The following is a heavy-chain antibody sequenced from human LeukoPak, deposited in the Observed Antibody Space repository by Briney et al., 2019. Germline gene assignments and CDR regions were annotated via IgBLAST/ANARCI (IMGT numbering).Heavy chain of an antibody. Sequence: NESGPTLVNPTQTLTLTCTFPGFSLSTSGVSVGWIRQPPGKALEWLALISWDDDKRFSPSLKSRLTITKDTSKNQVVLTMTNMDPVDTATYYCAHRQHSYDSSGYYYRVSFDMWGQGTVVTVSS. V-gene: IGHV2-5*02. J-gene: IGHJ3*02. D-gene: IGHD3-22*01. CDR1: GFSLSTSGVS. CDR2: ISWDDDK. CDR3: AHRQHSYDSSGYYYRVSFDM.